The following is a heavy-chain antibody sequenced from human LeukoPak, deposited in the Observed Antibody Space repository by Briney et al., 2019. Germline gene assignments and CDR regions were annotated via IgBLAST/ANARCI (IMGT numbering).Heavy chain of an antibody. V-gene: IGHV4-59*08. CDR3: ARRIAAATYYFDY. CDR1: GASISSNY. J-gene: IGHJ4*02. D-gene: IGHD6-13*01. CDR2: IYYTGGT. Sequence: PSETLSLTCTVSGASISSNYWTWIRQPPGKGLEYIGYIYYTGGTNYNPSLKSRVTISVDTSKNQFSLKLSSVTAADTAVYYCARRIAAATYYFDYWGQGTLVTVSS.